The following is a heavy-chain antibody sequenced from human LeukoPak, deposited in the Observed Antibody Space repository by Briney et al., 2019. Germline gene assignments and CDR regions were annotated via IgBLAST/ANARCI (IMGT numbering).Heavy chain of an antibody. CDR2: ISGSGVTT. D-gene: IGHD2-2*01. CDR1: GFTFSSYG. J-gene: IGHJ4*02. Sequence: GGTLRLSCAASGFTFSSYGMSWVRQAPGKGLEWVSAISGSGVTTYYAGSVKGRFTISRDNSKHTLYLQMNSLRAEDTAVYYCSKWKAIVLVPAARSPIDYWGQGTLVTVSS. CDR3: SKWKAIVLVPAARSPIDY. V-gene: IGHV3-23*01.